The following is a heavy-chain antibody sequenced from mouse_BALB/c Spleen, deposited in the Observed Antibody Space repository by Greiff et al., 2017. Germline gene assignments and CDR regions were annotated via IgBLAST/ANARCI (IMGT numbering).Heavy chain of an antibody. CDR1: GYTFSSYW. CDR2: ILPGSGST. Sequence: VKLVESGAELMKPGASVKISCKATGYTFSSYWIEWVKQRPGHGLEWIGEILPGSGSTNYNEKFKGKATFTADTSSNTAYMQLSSLTSEDSAVYYCAREDGRFAYWGQGTLVTVSA. V-gene: IGHV1-9*01. CDR3: AREDGRFAY. D-gene: IGHD2-3*01. J-gene: IGHJ3*01.